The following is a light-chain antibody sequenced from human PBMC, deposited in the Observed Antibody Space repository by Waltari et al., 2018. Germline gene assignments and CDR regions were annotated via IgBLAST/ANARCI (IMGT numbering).Light chain of an antibody. V-gene: IGLV2-23*02. CDR3: YSSAMSAFVV. CDR1: SRDIGRYNF. CDR2: EVT. J-gene: IGLJ3*02. Sequence: QSALTQPASVSGSPGQSITLPCPGTSRDIGRYNFLSWYQHHPGKAPKLILYEVTKRPSGVSDRFSGSKSGNTASLTISGLQAEDDADYYCYSSAMSAFVVFGGGTKLTVL.